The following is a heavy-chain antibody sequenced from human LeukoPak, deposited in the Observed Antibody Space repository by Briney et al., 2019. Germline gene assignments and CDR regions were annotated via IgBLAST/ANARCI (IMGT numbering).Heavy chain of an antibody. CDR2: ISYDGSNK. CDR3: ARPRGQWLADAFDI. J-gene: IGHJ3*02. D-gene: IGHD6-19*01. Sequence: PGRSLRLSCAASGFTFSSYAMHWVRQAPGKGLEWVAVISYDGSNKYYADSVKGRFTISRNNSMNTLYLQVNSLRAEDTAVYYCARPRGQWLADAFDIWGQGTMVTVSS. CDR1: GFTFSSYA. V-gene: IGHV3-30*04.